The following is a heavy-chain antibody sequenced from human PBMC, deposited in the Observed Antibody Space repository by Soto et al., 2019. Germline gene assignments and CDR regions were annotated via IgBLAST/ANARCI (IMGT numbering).Heavy chain of an antibody. CDR2: ISYDGSNK. V-gene: IGHV3-30-3*01. CDR3: ARESPYCGGDCYAGRITDNYFDY. Sequence: QVQLVESGGGVVQPGRSLRLSCAASGFTFSSYAMHWVRQAPGKGLEWVAVISYDGSNKYYADSVKGRFTISRDNSKNTRYLQMNSLRAEDTAVYYCARESPYCGGDCYAGRITDNYFDYWGQGTLVTVSS. D-gene: IGHD2-21*02. J-gene: IGHJ4*02. CDR1: GFTFSSYA.